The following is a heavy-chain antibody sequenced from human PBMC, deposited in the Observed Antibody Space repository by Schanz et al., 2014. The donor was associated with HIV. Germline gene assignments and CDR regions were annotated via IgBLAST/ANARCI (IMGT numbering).Heavy chain of an antibody. V-gene: IGHV3-23*01. CDR3: ARDPGGIYYFDY. Sequence: EMQLLESGGGLVQQGGSLRLSCAASGFPFSNYAMHWVRQVPGKGLEWVSGISISGETTYYADSVKGRFTISRDNSKNTLYLQMNSLRAEDTAVYFCARDPGGIYYFDYWGQGALVTVSS. CDR1: GFPFSNYA. CDR2: ISISGETT. D-gene: IGHD3-16*01. J-gene: IGHJ4*02.